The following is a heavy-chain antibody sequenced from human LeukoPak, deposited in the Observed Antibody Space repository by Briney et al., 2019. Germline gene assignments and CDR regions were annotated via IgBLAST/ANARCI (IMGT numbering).Heavy chain of an antibody. D-gene: IGHD3-22*01. Sequence: SETLSLTCAVSGGSISSSNWWSWVRQPPGKGLEWIGEIYHSGSTNYNPSLKSRVTISVDKSKNQFSLKLSSVTAADTAVYYCARGSYDSSGYYYALDYWGQGTLVTVSS. CDR3: ARGSYDSSGYYYALDY. CDR2: IYHSGST. V-gene: IGHV4-4*02. J-gene: IGHJ4*02. CDR1: GGSISSSNW.